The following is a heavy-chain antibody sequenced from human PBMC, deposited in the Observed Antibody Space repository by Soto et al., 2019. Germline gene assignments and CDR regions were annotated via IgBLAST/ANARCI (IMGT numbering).Heavy chain of an antibody. CDR1: GGSISSGDYY. CDR2: IYYSGST. Sequence: SETLSLTCTVSGGSISSGDYYWSWIRQPPGKGLEWIGYIYYSGSTYYNPSLKSRVTISVDTSKNQFSLKLRSVTAADTAVYYCARVGYCSGGSCAPFDPWGQGTLVTVSS. CDR3: ARVGYCSGGSCAPFDP. V-gene: IGHV4-30-4*01. D-gene: IGHD2-15*01. J-gene: IGHJ5*02.